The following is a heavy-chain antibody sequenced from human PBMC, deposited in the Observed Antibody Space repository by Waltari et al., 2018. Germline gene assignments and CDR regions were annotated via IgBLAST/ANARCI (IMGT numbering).Heavy chain of an antibody. Sequence: QVQLVQSGAEVKKPGASVKVSCKASGYTFTGYYMPWVRRAPGQGLEWMGWINPNSGGTNYAQKFQGRVTMTRDTSISTAYMELSRLRSDDTAVYYCARYDFWSGYPLYFDYWGQGTLVTVSS. CDR1: GYTFTGYY. CDR2: INPNSGGT. J-gene: IGHJ4*02. V-gene: IGHV1-2*02. D-gene: IGHD3-3*01. CDR3: ARYDFWSGYPLYFDY.